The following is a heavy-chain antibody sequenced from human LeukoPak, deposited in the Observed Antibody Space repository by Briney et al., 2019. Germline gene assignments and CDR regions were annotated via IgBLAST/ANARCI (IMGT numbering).Heavy chain of an antibody. D-gene: IGHD2-8*01. V-gene: IGHV1-69*05. J-gene: IGHJ5*02. CDR1: GGTFSSYA. Sequence: GASVKVSCKASGGTFSSYAISWVRQAPGQGLEWMGGIIPIFGTANYAQKFQGRVTITTDESTSTAYMELSSLRSEDTAVYYCARDGGYCTNGVCYVDNWFDPWGQGTLVTVSS. CDR3: ARDGGYCTNGVCYVDNWFDP. CDR2: IIPIFGTA.